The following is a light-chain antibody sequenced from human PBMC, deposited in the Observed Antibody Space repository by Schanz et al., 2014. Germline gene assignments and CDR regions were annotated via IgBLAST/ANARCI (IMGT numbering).Light chain of an antibody. CDR3: TTYTNTVV. CDR1: SSDIGGYNS. CDR2: EVN. Sequence: QSVLTQPPSASGSPGQSVTISCTGSSSDIGGYNSVSWYQQFPGKAPKLMIYEVNKRPSGVPDRFSGSKSGNTASLTISGLQAEDEADYYCTTYTNTVVFGGGTKLTVL. J-gene: IGLJ2*01. V-gene: IGLV2-8*01.